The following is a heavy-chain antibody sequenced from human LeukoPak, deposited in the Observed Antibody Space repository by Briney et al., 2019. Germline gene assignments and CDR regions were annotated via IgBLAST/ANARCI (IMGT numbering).Heavy chain of an antibody. CDR3: AKGGKWDVTPFDY. V-gene: IGHV3-21*01. CDR1: GFTFSSYS. Sequence: GGSLRLSCAASGFTFSSYSMNWVRQAPGKGLEWVSSISSSSSYIYYADSVKGRFTISRDNAKNSLYLQMNSLRAEDTAVYYCAKGGKWDVTPFDYWGQGTLVTVSS. J-gene: IGHJ4*02. D-gene: IGHD1-26*01. CDR2: ISSSSSYI.